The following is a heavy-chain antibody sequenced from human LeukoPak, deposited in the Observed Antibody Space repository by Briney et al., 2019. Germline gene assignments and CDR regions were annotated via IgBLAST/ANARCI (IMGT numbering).Heavy chain of an antibody. CDR2: ISGSGGST. V-gene: IGHV3-23*01. CDR1: GFTFSSYA. D-gene: IGHD5-24*01. CDR3: AKDAKRRDGY. Sequence: GGSLRLSCAASGFTFSSYAMSWVRQAPGKGLEWVSAISGSGGSTYYADSVKGRFTISRANSKNTLYLQMNRLRAEETAVDYCAKDAKRRDGYWGQGTLVTVSS. J-gene: IGHJ4*02.